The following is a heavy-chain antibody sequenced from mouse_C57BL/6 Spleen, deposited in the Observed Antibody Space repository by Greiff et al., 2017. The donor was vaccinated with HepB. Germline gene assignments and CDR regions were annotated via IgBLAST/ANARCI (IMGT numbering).Heavy chain of an antibody. Sequence: EVKLEESGGGLVQPGGSMKLSCVASGFTFSNYWMNWVRQSPEKGLEWVAQIRLKSDNYATHYAESVKGRFTISRDDSKSSVYLQMNNLRAEDTGIYYCTGVYGSSCFAYWRQGTLVTVSA. D-gene: IGHD1-1*01. CDR3: TGVYGSSCFAY. V-gene: IGHV6-3*01. J-gene: IGHJ3*01. CDR2: IRLKSDNYAT. CDR1: GFTFSNYW.